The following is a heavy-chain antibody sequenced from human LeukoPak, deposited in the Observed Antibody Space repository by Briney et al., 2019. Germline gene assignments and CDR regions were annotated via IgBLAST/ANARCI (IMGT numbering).Heavy chain of an antibody. CDR3: ARSPGDSSSWYWDPNFDY. D-gene: IGHD6-13*01. J-gene: IGHJ4*02. CDR1: GYTFTSYG. V-gene: IGHV1-18*01. CDR2: ISAYNGNT. Sequence: ASVKVSCKASGYTFTSYGISWVRQAPGQGLEWMGWISAYNGNTDYAQKLQGRVTMTTDTSTSTAYMELGSLRSDDTAVYYCARSPGDSSSWYWDPNFDYWGQGTLVTVSS.